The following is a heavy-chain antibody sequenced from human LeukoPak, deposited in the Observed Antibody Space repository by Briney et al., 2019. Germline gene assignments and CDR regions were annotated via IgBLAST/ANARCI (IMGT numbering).Heavy chain of an antibody. V-gene: IGHV4-34*01. CDR2: INHSGST. Sequence: SETLSLTCAVYGGSFSGYYWSWIRQPPGKGLEWIGEINHSGSTNYNPSPKSRVTISVDTSKNQFSLKLSSVTAADTTVYYCARGLVGYCSSTSCYAPLYFDYWGQGTLVTVSS. CDR1: GGSFSGYY. D-gene: IGHD2-2*01. J-gene: IGHJ4*02. CDR3: ARGLVGYCSSTSCYAPLYFDY.